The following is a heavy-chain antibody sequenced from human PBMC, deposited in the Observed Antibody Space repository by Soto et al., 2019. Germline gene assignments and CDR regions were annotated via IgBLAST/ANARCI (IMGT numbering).Heavy chain of an antibody. CDR1: GYAFFKYF. V-gene: IGHV1-46*01. J-gene: IGHJ3*01. CDR3: ARPLIGNTIDL. D-gene: IGHD1-7*01. Sequence: ASVKVSCKASGYAFFKYFIHWVRQAPGQGLEWIGIINPSRGSATYGPIFQGRVSLTTDMPTSTVYMELSSLRSEDTAIYYCARPLIGNTIDLWGQGTSVTVSS. CDR2: INPSRGSA.